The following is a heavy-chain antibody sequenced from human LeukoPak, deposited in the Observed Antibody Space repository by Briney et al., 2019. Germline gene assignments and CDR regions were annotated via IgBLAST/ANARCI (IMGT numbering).Heavy chain of an antibody. V-gene: IGHV4-59*12. CDR3: ARDKAERWRFANPGYYMDV. J-gene: IGHJ6*03. D-gene: IGHD6-19*01. Sequence: PSETLSLTCAVYGGSFRGYYWSWIRQPPGKGLEWIGYIYYSGSTNYNPPLKSRVTISVDTSKNQFSLKLSSVTAADTAVYYCARDKAERWRFANPGYYMDVWGKGTTVTISS. CDR1: GGSFRGYY. CDR2: IYYSGST.